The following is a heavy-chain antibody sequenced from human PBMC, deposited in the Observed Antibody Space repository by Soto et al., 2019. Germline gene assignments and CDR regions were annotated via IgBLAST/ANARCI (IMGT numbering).Heavy chain of an antibody. J-gene: IGHJ4*02. CDR2: IIPIFGTE. V-gene: IGHV1-69*13. CDR3: VYDFWSGYYPRVDY. CDR1: AVTFSSYA. Sequence: GAAVKVSCNASAVTFSSYAISWLRQARGQGLEWMGGIIPIFGTENYAQTFQGRVTITADESTSPAYMELTSLRSEDTAVYYCVYDFWSGYYPRVDYWGQGTLVTVSS. D-gene: IGHD3-3*01.